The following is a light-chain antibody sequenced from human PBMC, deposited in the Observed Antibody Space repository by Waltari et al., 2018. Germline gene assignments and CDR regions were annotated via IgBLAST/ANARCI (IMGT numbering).Light chain of an antibody. CDR3: QQYYSTPPVT. J-gene: IGKJ5*01. Sequence: DTVMTQSPDSLAVSLGERATINCKSSQSVLYSSNNKNYLAWYQQKPGQPPKLLIYWASTRESGVPDRFSGSGSGTDFTLTISSLRAEDVAVYYCQQYYSTPPVTFGQGTRLEIK. V-gene: IGKV4-1*01. CDR2: WAS. CDR1: QSVLYSSNNKNY.